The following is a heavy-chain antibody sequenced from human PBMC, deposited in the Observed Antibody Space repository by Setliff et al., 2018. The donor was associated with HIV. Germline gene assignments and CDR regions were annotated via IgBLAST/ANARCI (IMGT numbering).Heavy chain of an antibody. V-gene: IGHV4-38-2*02. Sequence: PSETLSLTCTVSGDSISSDFYWGWIPQPPGKGLEWIASIYHSGNTYYMPSLQSRVTISVDMSKNQFSLKLNSVTAADTAVYYCARGEACGGGCHYAFELWGRGTMVTVS. CDR1: GDSISSDFY. J-gene: IGHJ3*01. CDR3: ARGEACGGGCHYAFEL. D-gene: IGHD2-21*02. CDR2: IYHSGNT.